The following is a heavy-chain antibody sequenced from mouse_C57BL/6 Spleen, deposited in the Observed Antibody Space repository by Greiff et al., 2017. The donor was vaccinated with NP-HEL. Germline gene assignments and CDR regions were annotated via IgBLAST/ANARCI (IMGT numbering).Heavy chain of an antibody. Sequence: QVQLQQPGAELVKPGASVKLSCKASGYTFTSYWMHWVKQRPGQGLEWIGMIHPNSGSTNYNEKFKSKATLTVDKSSSTAYMQLSSLTSEDSAVYYCYYYGSSYDDYWGQGTTLTVSS. J-gene: IGHJ2*01. CDR2: IHPNSGST. D-gene: IGHD1-1*01. CDR3: YYYGSSYDDY. V-gene: IGHV1-64*01. CDR1: GYTFTSYW.